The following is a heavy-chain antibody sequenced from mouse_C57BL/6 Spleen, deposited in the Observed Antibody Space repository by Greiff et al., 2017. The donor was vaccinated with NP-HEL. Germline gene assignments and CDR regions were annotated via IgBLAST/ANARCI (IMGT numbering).Heavy chain of an antibody. CDR3: ARESHYYGSSYYFDD. V-gene: IGHV1-52*01. D-gene: IGHD1-1*01. CDR2: IDPSDSET. J-gene: IGHJ2*01. Sequence: VQLQQSGAELVRPGSSVKLSCKASGYTFTSYWMHWVKQRPIQGLEWIGNIDPSDSETHYTQKFKDKATLTVDKSSSTAYMQLSSLTSEDDAVYYCARESHYYGSSYYFDDWGKGTTLTVSS. CDR1: GYTFTSYW.